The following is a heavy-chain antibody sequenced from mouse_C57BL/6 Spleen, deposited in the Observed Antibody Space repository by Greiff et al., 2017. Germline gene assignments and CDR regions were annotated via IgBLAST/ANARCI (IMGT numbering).Heavy chain of an antibody. J-gene: IGHJ2*01. V-gene: IGHV1-82*01. CDR2: IYPGDGDT. D-gene: IGHD1-1*01. CDR3: ARAGDYGSSYGFDY. Sequence: QVQLLQSGPELVKPGASVKISCKASGYAFSSSWMNWVKQRPGKGLEWIGRIYPGDGDTNYNGKFKGKATLTADKSSSTAYMQLSSLASEDYAVYFWARAGDYGSSYGFDYWGQGTTLTVSS. CDR1: GYAFSSSW.